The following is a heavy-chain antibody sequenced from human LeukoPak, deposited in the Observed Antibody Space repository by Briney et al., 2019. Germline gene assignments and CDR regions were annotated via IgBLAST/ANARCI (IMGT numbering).Heavy chain of an antibody. J-gene: IGHJ5*02. CDR1: GFTFSSYE. V-gene: IGHV3-48*03. D-gene: IGHD5-24*01. CDR3: ARDLGWLQLRGFDP. CDR2: ISSSGSTI. Sequence: GGSLRLSCAASGFTFSSYEMNWVRQAPGKGLEWVSYISSSGSTIYYADSVKGRFTISRDNAKNSLYLQTNSLRAEDTAVYYCARDLGWLQLRGFDPWGQGTLVTVSS.